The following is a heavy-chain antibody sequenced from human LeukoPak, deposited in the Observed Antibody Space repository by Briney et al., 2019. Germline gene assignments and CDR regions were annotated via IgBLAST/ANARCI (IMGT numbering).Heavy chain of an antibody. CDR1: GFTFSSYW. D-gene: IGHD4-17*01. V-gene: IGHV3-7*01. CDR2: IKQDGSEK. Sequence: GGSLRLSCAASGFTFSSYWMSWVRQAPGKGLEWVANIKQDGSEKYYVDSVKGRFTISRDNAKNSLYLQMNSLRAEDTAVYCCARKAYGDFMDYFDYWGQGTLVTVSS. J-gene: IGHJ4*02. CDR3: ARKAYGDFMDYFDY.